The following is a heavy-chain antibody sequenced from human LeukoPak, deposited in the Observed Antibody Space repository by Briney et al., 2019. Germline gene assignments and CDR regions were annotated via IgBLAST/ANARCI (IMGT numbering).Heavy chain of an antibody. CDR2: INPNSGDT. J-gene: IGHJ5*02. D-gene: IGHD3-10*01. Sequence: GASVKVSCKASGYTFTAYYMQWVRQTPGQGLEWVGWINPNSGDTNYAQNFQGRVTMTRDTSISTVYMELSRLRSDDTAVYYCARGFHYYGSGSYSFGRRDWFDPWGQGTLVTVSS. V-gene: IGHV1-2*02. CDR3: ARGFHYYGSGSYSFGRRDWFDP. CDR1: GYTFTAYY.